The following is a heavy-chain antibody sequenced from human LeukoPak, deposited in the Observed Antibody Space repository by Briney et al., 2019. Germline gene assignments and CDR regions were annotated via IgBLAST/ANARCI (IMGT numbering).Heavy chain of an antibody. CDR1: GYTFTSYA. V-gene: IGHV1-3*01. J-gene: IGHJ4*02. D-gene: IGHD2-21*01. CDR3: ARSNSLDY. Sequence: GASVKVSCKASGYTFTSYAMHWVRQAPGQRLEWMGSTNAGNGNTKYSQKFQGRVTITRDTSASTAYMELSSLRPEDTAVYYCARSNSLDYWGQGTLVTVSS. CDR2: TNAGNGNT.